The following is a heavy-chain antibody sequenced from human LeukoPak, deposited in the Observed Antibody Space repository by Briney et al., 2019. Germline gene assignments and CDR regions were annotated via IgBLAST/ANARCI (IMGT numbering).Heavy chain of an antibody. CDR1: GGTFSSYT. CDR2: IIPILGIA. CDR3: ARNRGIFGVDNGFDP. J-gene: IGHJ5*02. V-gene: IGHV1-69*02. Sequence: ASVKVSCKASGGTFSSYTISWVRQAPGQGLEWMGRIIPILGIANYAQKFQGRVTITADKSTSTAYMELSSLRSEDTAVYYCARNRGIFGVDNGFDPWGQGTLVTVSS. D-gene: IGHD3-3*01.